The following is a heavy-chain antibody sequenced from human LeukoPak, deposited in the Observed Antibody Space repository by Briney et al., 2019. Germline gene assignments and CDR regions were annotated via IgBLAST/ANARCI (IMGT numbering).Heavy chain of an antibody. V-gene: IGHV4-4*07. Sequence: PSEILSLTCTVSGDSISGYFWSWIRQPAREGLEWIGRISASGTTNYNPSLNSRVTMSVDTSKNQFSLNLYSVTAADTAVYYCAREGRGSTTGYWGQGTLVTVSS. CDR1: GDSISGYF. J-gene: IGHJ4*02. D-gene: IGHD1-26*01. CDR3: AREGRGSTTGY. CDR2: ISASGTT.